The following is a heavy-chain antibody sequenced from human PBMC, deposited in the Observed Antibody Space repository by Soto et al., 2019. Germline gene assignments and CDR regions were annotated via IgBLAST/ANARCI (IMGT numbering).Heavy chain of an antibody. CDR2: VSYSGST. CDR1: GGSISSGGYS. D-gene: IGHD6-19*01. V-gene: IGHV4-61*08. Sequence: SDTLSLTCAVSGGSISSGGYSWSWIRQPPGNGLEWIGYVSYSGSTNYNPSLKSRVTISVDTSKNQFSVKLSSVTAADTAVYYCARVAGTWAFDIWGQGTMVTVSS. CDR3: ARVAGTWAFDI. J-gene: IGHJ3*02.